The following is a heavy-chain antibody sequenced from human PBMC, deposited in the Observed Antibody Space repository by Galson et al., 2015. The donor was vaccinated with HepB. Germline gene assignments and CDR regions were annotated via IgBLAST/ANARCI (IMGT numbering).Heavy chain of an antibody. Sequence: SLRLSCAVSGFTFDTYAMNWVRQAPGKGLEWVSYIGPSSNYIQYADSLKGRFTISRDNAKNSLYLHMNSLRAEDTAVYYCFHDFWLASGISWGQGTLVTVSS. D-gene: IGHD3-3*01. J-gene: IGHJ4*02. V-gene: IGHV3-21*05. CDR2: IGPSSNYI. CDR1: GFTFDTYA. CDR3: FHDFWLASGIS.